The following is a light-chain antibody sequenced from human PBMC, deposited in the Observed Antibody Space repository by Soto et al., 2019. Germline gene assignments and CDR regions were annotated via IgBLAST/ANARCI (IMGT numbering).Light chain of an antibody. CDR1: QILLHSNGYNY. CDR2: LGS. Sequence: DIVMTQSPLSLPVTPGEPASISFRSSQILLHSNGYNYLDWYLQKPGQSPQLLIYLGSNRASGVPDRFSGSGSGTDFTLTISRLEPEDFALYYCQQYGNSPLTFGGGTKVDI. V-gene: IGKV2-28*01. CDR3: QQYGNSPLT. J-gene: IGKJ4*01.